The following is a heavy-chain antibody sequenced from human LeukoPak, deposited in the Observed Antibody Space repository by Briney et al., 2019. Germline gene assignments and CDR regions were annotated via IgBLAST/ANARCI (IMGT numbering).Heavy chain of an antibody. CDR1: GFTFSSYA. Sequence: PGGSLRLPCAASGFTFSSYAMSWVRQAPGKGLEWVSAISGSGGSTYYADSVKGRFTISRDNSKNTLYLQMNSLRAEDTAVYYCAKGQTGERYYFDYWGQGTLVTVSS. CDR2: ISGSGGST. V-gene: IGHV3-23*01. CDR3: AKGQTGERYYFDY. D-gene: IGHD7-27*01. J-gene: IGHJ4*02.